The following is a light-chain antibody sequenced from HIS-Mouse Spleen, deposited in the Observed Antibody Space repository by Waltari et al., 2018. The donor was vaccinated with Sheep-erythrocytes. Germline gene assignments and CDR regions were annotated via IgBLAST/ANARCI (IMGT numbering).Light chain of an antibody. CDR2: DVS. V-gene: IGLV2-14*03. J-gene: IGLJ3*02. Sequence: QSALTQPASVSGSPGQSITISCTGTSSDVGGYNYVSWYQQHPGKAPKLMIYDVSNRPSGVSNSFSCSKSGNTASLTISGLQAEDEADYYCSSYTSSSTWVFGGGTKLTVL. CDR1: SSDVGGYNY. CDR3: SSYTSSSTWV.